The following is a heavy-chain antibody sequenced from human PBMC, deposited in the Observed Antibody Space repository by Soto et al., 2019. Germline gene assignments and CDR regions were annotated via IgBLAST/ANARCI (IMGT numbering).Heavy chain of an antibody. V-gene: IGHV3-30*04. J-gene: IGHJ4*02. Sequence: PGGSLRLSCVASGSTFSSYAMHWVRQAPGKGLEWVAVISYDGRNKNYADSVKGRFSISRDNSKNTLFLQMISLRGDDTALYYCARAPPKTSSSWYYFDPWGQGILVTVSS. CDR2: ISYDGRNK. CDR1: GSTFSSYA. D-gene: IGHD6-13*01. CDR3: ARAPPKTSSSWYYFDP.